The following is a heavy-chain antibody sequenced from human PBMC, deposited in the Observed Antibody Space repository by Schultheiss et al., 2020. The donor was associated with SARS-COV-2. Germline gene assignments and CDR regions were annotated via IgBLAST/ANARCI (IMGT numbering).Heavy chain of an antibody. CDR3: ARTWRQLVGPAY. J-gene: IGHJ4*02. CDR1: GFTLGSYY. D-gene: IGHD6-6*01. CDR2: INQDGSEK. Sequence: GGSLRLSCAASGFTLGSYYMTWVRQAPGKGLEWVANINQDGSEKYYVDYVKGRFTISRDNAKNSLYLQMNSLRAEDTAVYYCARTWRQLVGPAYWGQGTRVTGSS. V-gene: IGHV3-7*03.